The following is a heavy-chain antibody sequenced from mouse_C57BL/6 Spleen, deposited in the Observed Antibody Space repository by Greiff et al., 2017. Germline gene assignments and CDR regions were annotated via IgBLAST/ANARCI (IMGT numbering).Heavy chain of an antibody. Sequence: EVHVVESGGGLVKPGGSLKLSCAASGFTFSSYTMSWVRQTPEKRLEWVATISGGGGNTYYPDSVKGRFTISRDNGKNTLYLQMSSLRSEDTALYYCARDDYFAYWGKGTLVTVSA. CDR1: GFTFSSYT. V-gene: IGHV5-9*04. J-gene: IGHJ3*01. CDR3: ARDDYFAY. D-gene: IGHD2-4*01. CDR2: ISGGGGNT.